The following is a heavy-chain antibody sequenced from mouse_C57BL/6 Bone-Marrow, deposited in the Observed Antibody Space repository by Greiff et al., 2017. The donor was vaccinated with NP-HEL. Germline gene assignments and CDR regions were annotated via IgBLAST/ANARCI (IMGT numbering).Heavy chain of an antibody. D-gene: IGHD1-1*01. CDR2: IYPRSGNT. J-gene: IGHJ4*01. Sequence: VKLQQSGAELARPGASVKLSCKASGYTFTSYGISWVKQRTGQGLEWIGEIYPRSGNTYYNEKFKGKATLTADKSSSTAYMELRSLTSEDSAVYFCARRPTGVAPYAMDYWGQGTSVTVSS. CDR3: ARRPTGVAPYAMDY. V-gene: IGHV1-81*01. CDR1: GYTFTSYG.